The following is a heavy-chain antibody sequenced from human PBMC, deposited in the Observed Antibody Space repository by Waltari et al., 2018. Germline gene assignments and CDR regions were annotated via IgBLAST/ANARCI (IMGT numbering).Heavy chain of an antibody. CDR1: GVSIYDHY. Sequence: QVQLQESGPGLVRPSETLSLTCNVSGVSIYDHYWSWIRQPAGKGLEWIGRIFASGATNYNPSLRSRVAISIETPKKQFSLKLSSVTAADTAVYYCAREGSYPGSSRWFDPWGQGTLVTVSS. V-gene: IGHV4-4*07. CDR3: AREGSYPGSSRWFDP. CDR2: IFASGAT. D-gene: IGHD3-10*01. J-gene: IGHJ5*02.